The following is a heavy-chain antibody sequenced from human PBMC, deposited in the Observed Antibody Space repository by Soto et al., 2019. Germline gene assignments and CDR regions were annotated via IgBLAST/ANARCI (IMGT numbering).Heavy chain of an antibody. Sequence: EVQLLEPGGGLVQPGGSLRLSCAASGFTFSSGAMSWVRQAPGKGLEWGSSISGSGGSTSYAESVKGRFTISRDNSKNTLDTHMNNLKAEYTAVYYRAKGNWGHVAAFHFDWSGQGTLVTVSS. CDR3: AKGNWGHVAAFHFDW. J-gene: IGHJ4*02. D-gene: IGHD6-19*01. CDR1: GFTFSSGA. V-gene: IGHV3-23*01. CDR2: ISGSGGST.